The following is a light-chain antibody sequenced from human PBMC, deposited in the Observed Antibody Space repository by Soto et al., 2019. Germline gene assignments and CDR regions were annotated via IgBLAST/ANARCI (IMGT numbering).Light chain of an antibody. Sequence: QSVLTQPASVSGSPGQSITISCTGTSSDVGGYNYVSWFQQHPGKAPKLKIYEVSNRPSGVSNRFSGSKSGYTASLTISELQAEDEADYYCTSFTSSNTWVFGGGTKDRP. J-gene: IGLJ3*02. CDR1: SSDVGGYNY. CDR2: EVS. V-gene: IGLV2-14*03. CDR3: TSFTSSNTWV.